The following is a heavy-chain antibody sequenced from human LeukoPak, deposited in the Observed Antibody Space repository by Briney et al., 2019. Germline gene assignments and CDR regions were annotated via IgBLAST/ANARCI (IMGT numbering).Heavy chain of an antibody. V-gene: IGHV3-23*01. CDR3: AKGGGWLYYFDY. Sequence: GGSLRLSCAASGFTLRTYDMSWVRQAPGEGLEWVSGISGSDSRTYYAGSVKGWFTISRDNSKNTLYLQMNSLRAEDTAVYYCAKGGGWLYYFDYWGQGTLVTVSS. CDR1: GFTLRTYD. D-gene: IGHD4-23*01. CDR2: ISGSDSRT. J-gene: IGHJ4*02.